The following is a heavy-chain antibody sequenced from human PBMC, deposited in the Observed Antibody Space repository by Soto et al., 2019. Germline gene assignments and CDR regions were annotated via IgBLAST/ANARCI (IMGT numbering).Heavy chain of an antibody. Sequence: SGPTLVNPTQTLTLTCTFSGFSLSTSGMCVSWIRQPPGKALEWLARIDWDDDKYYSTSLKTRLTISKDTSKNQVVLTMTNMDPVDTATYYCARTWIPYYHYYYYMDVWGKGTTVTVSS. V-gene: IGHV2-70*11. CDR1: GFSLSTSGMC. CDR2: IDWDDDK. CDR3: ARTWIPYYHYYYYMDV. D-gene: IGHD5-12*01. J-gene: IGHJ6*03.